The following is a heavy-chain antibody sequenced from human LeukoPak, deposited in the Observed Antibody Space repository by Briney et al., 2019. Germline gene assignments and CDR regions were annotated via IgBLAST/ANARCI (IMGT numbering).Heavy chain of an antibody. Sequence: LPGGSLKLSCVVSGFTFSGSAVHWVRQASGKGLEWVGRIGSKANNYATAYAASVKGRFTISRDDSKNTAYLQMNSLKTEDTAVYYCTGDNFDSSVKFDYWGQGTLVTVSS. J-gene: IGHJ4*02. CDR1: GFTFSGSA. D-gene: IGHD3-22*01. V-gene: IGHV3-73*01. CDR2: IGSKANNYAT. CDR3: TGDNFDSSVKFDY.